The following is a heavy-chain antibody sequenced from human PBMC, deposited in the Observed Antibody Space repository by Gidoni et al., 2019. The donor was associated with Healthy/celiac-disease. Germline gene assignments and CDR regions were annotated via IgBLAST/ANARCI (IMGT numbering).Heavy chain of an antibody. J-gene: IGHJ3*02. CDR2: IYYSGST. Sequence: QVLRQDPAPVRVRPQRTLPLTCLAPVGPTAGGDYYWGWFGQPPGKGLEWIGYIYYSGSTYYNPSLKSRVTISVDTSKNQFSLKLSSVTAADTAVYYCARWFGELLSDAFDIWGQGTMVTVSS. CDR1: VGPTAGGDYY. V-gene: IGHV4-30-4*01. D-gene: IGHD3-10*01. CDR3: ARWFGELLSDAFDI.